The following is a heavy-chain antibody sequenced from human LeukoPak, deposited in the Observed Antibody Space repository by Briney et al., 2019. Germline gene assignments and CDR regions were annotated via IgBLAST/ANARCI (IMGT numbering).Heavy chain of an antibody. J-gene: IGHJ3*01. CDR3: ASDSGHAFYF. CDR1: RFTFSTAW. Sequence: GGSLRLSCAASRFTFSTAWMHWVRQAPGKGLVWVSRIYSDGSDKTYADSVRGRFTISRDNAKNTVYLQMNSLRAEDTAVYYCASDSGHAFYFWGQGTMVTVSS. D-gene: IGHD3-10*01. V-gene: IGHV3-74*01. CDR2: IYSDGSDK.